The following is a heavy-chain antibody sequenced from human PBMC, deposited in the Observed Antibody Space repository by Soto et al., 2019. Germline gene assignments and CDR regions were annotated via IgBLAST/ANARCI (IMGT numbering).Heavy chain of an antibody. J-gene: IGHJ4*02. CDR1: GLTFSNYA. CDR2: MSGSSSTT. V-gene: IGHV3-23*01. D-gene: IGHD1-7*01. Sequence: GSSLRLSCATSGLTFSNYAMSCVLQAPGGGLEWVSSMSGSSSTTYYADSVRGRFTISRDRSKNTLYLQMSSLRAEDTALYYCAKNQERELPRVIDFWGQGTLVTVSS. CDR3: AKNQERELPRVIDF.